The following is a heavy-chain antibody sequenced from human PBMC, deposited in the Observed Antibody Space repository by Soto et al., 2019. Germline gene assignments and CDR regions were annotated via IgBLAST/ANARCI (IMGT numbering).Heavy chain of an antibody. D-gene: IGHD3-16*02. CDR1: VASFSSPS. CDR3: ARSLRQYYYYYYMDV. V-gene: IGHV4-59*11. CDR2: INSRGST. Sequence: QVQLQESGPGLVNPLGPLPPPCPVPVASFSSPSWTWLRQPPGKGLEWFGYINSRGSTTYNPSLKSRVTISVDTSKNQFSLKLSSVTAADTAVYYCARSLRQYYYYYYMDVWGKGTTVTVSS. J-gene: IGHJ6*03.